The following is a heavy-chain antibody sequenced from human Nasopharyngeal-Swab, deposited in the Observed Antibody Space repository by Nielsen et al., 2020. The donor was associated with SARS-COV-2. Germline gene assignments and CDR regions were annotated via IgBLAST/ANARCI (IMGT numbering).Heavy chain of an antibody. CDR2: IKQDGSEK. CDR1: GFTFSSYW. V-gene: IGHV3-7*01. Sequence: GESLKISCAASGFTFSSYWMSWVRQAPGKVPEWVANIKQDGSEKYYVDSVKGRFTISRDNAKNSLYLQMNSLRAEDTAVYYCARLAKIWGQQLAYYYYYGMDVWGQGTTVTVSS. J-gene: IGHJ6*02. D-gene: IGHD6-13*01. CDR3: ARLAKIWGQQLAYYYYYGMDV.